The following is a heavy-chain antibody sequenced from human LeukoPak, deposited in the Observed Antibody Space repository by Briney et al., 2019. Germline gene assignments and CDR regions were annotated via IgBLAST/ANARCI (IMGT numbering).Heavy chain of an antibody. D-gene: IGHD1-26*01. V-gene: IGHV3-7*01. CDR1: GFTFSSYW. Sequence: GGSLRLSCAASGFTFSSYWMSWVRQAPGKGLEWVANIKQDGSERYYVDSVKGRFTISRDNAKNSLYLQMNSLRAEDTAVYYCARDRQEQHQVGSGNHLDNWFDSWGQGTLVTVSS. CDR2: IKQDGSER. CDR3: ARDRQEQHQVGSGNHLDNWFDS. J-gene: IGHJ5*01.